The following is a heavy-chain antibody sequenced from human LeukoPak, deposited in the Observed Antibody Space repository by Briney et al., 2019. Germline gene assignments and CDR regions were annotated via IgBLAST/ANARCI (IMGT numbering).Heavy chain of an antibody. CDR3: AREGGRYRPLDY. J-gene: IGHJ4*02. Sequence: SGTLSLTCGVSGGSITNTTYWTWVRQPPGKGLEWIGEVNLQGSTNYNPSLMGRVAIAVDTSENHISLQLTSVTAADTAVYYCAREGGRYRPLDYSGQGTLVTVSS. D-gene: IGHD3-16*02. CDR1: GGSITNTTY. V-gene: IGHV4-4*02. CDR2: VNLQGST.